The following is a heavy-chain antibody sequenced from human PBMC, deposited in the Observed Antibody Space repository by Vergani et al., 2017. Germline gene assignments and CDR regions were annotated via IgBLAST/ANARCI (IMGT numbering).Heavy chain of an antibody. Sequence: QVQLVQSGAEVKKPGASVKVSCKVSGYTLTELSMHWVRQAPGKGLEWMGGFDPEDGETIYAQKFQGRVTITADESTSTAYMELSSLRSEDTAVYYCARGGINDYGGLWGFDYWGQGTLVTVSS. V-gene: IGHV1-24*01. CDR1: GYTLTELS. CDR2: FDPEDGET. CDR3: ARGGINDYGGLWGFDY. D-gene: IGHD4-23*01. J-gene: IGHJ4*02.